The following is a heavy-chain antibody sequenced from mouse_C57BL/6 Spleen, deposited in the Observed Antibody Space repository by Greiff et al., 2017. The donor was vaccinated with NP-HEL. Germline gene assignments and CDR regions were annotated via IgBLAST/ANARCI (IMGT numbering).Heavy chain of an antibody. CDR1: GYTFTDYY. CDR2: INPYNGGT. CDR3: AITTVVARNFDY. Sequence: EVQLQQSGPVLVKPGASVKMSCKASGYTFTDYYMNWVKQSHGKSLEWIGVINPYNGGTSYNQKFKGKATLTVDKSSSTAYMELNSLTSEDSAVYYCAITTVVARNFDYWGQGTTLTVSS. D-gene: IGHD1-1*01. J-gene: IGHJ2*01. V-gene: IGHV1-19*01.